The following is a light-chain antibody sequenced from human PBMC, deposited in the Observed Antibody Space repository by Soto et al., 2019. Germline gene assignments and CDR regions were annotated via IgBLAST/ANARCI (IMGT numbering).Light chain of an antibody. CDR1: TSNIGSNY. V-gene: IGLV1-51*02. Sequence: QSVLTQPPSVSAAPGQTVTISCSGSTSNIGSNYVSWYQQLPGTAPKLLIYENNKRPSGILDRFSGSKSGTSATLGITGLQTGDEADYYCGTWDSSLSAYVFATGTKVTVL. CDR2: ENN. CDR3: GTWDSSLSAYV. J-gene: IGLJ1*01.